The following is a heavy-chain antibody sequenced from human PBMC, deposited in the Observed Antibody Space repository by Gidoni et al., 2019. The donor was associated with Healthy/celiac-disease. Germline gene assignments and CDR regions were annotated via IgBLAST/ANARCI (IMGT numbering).Heavy chain of an antibody. CDR1: VSTSSSYA. J-gene: IGHJ5*02. CDR2: IIPIFGIA. CDR3: ARDPDCSGGSCPGDNWFDP. D-gene: IGHD2-15*01. V-gene: IGHV1-69*17. Sequence: QVQLVQSGAEVKKPGSSVKVSCKASVSTSSSYAIRWVRQAPGQGLEWMGGIIPIFGIANYAQKFQGRVTITADKSTSTAYMELSSLRSEDTAVYYCARDPDCSGGSCPGDNWFDPWGQGTLVTVSS.